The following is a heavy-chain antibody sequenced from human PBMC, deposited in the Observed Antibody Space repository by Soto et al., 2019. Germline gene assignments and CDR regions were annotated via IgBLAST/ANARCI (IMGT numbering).Heavy chain of an antibody. D-gene: IGHD5-18*01. Sequence: PSETLSITFAVYGGSLSGYYWSWIRQAPGKGLELIGEISHSGTTNRSPALKRRVLMSVATSKSQFPVTLSSVTAADTAVYYCASYSGYGLGGAGFDYWGQGTLFTVSS. CDR2: ISHSGTT. CDR1: GGSLSGYY. V-gene: IGHV4-34*01. J-gene: IGHJ4*02. CDR3: ASYSGYGLGGAGFDY.